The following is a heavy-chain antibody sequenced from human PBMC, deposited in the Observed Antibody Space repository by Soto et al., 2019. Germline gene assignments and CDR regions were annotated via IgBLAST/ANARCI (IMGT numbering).Heavy chain of an antibody. J-gene: IGHJ4*02. CDR3: AREDSGIHSYFDY. CDR2: ISYDGSNK. Sequence: GGSLRLSCAASGFTFSSYAMHWVRQAPGKGLEWVAVISYDGSNKYYADSVKGRFTISRDNSKNTLYLQMNSLRAEDTAVYYCAREDSGIHSYFDYWGQGTLVTVSS. D-gene: IGHD6-13*01. V-gene: IGHV3-30-3*01. CDR1: GFTFSSYA.